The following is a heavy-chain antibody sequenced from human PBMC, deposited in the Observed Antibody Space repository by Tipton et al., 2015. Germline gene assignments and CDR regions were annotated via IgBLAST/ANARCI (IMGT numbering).Heavy chain of an antibody. J-gene: IGHJ3*02. CDR1: GAYISDYF. CDR2: ISSGGST. D-gene: IGHD6-19*01. Sequence: TLSLTCNVSGAYISDYFWSWIRQPAGKGLEWIGRISSGGSTNYNPSISSRVTMSVDTSKTHFSLKLTSVTAADTAVYYCARNSGWPENAFNIWGQGTMVTVSS. CDR3: ARNSGWPENAFNI. V-gene: IGHV4-4*07.